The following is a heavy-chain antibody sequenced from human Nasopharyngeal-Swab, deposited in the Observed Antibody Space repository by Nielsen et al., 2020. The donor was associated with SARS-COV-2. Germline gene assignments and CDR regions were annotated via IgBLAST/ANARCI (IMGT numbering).Heavy chain of an antibody. CDR3: AKGWQWLVRDAFDI. V-gene: IGHV3-23*01. CDR1: GFTFNSYA. J-gene: IGHJ3*02. D-gene: IGHD6-19*01. CDR2: ISGSGGST. Sequence: GESLKISCAASGFTFNSYAMSWVRQAPGKGLEWVSAISGSGGSTYYADSVKGRFTISRDNSKNTLYLQMNSLRAEDTAVYYCAKGWQWLVRDAFDIWGQGTMVTVSS.